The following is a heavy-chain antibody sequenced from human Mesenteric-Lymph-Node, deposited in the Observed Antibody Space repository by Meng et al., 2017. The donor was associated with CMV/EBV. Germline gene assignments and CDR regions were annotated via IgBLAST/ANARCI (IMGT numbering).Heavy chain of an antibody. CDR3: ASSLLMTTVTRDAFDI. D-gene: IGHD4-17*01. V-gene: IGHV3-7*01. CDR1: GFTFRSYA. J-gene: IGHJ3*02. CDR2: IKQDGSEK. Sequence: GESLKISCAASGFTFRSYAMSWVRQAPGKGLEWVANIKQDGSEKYYVDSVKGRFTISRDNAKNSLYLQMNSLGAEDTAVYYCASSLLMTTVTRDAFDIWGQGTMVTVSS.